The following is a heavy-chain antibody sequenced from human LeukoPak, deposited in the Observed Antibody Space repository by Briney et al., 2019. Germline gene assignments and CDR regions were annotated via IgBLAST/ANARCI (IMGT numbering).Heavy chain of an antibody. D-gene: IGHD2-15*01. CDR1: GGTFSSYA. CDR3: ARTDIVVVVAATPGNFDY. J-gene: IGHJ4*02. CDR2: IIPIFGTA. V-gene: IGHV1-69*13. Sequence: SVKVSCKASGGTFSSYAISWVRQAPGQGLEWMGGIIPIFGTANYAQKFQGRVTITADESTSTAYMELRSLRSDDTAVYYCARTDIVVVVAATPGNFDYWGQGTLVTVSS.